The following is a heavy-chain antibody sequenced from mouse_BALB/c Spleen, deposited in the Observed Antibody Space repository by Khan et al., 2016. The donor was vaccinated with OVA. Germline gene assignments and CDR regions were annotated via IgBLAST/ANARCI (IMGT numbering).Heavy chain of an antibody. J-gene: IGHJ4*01. Sequence: QVQLQQSGAELARPGASVKMSCKASGYTFTSHTMHWVKQRPGQGLEWIGYINPRSGYNQYNQKFNDKATLTADISSSTAYMQLSSLTSEDSAVYYCARRTTEYALDYWGQGISVTVSS. D-gene: IGHD2-14*01. V-gene: IGHV1-4*01. CDR2: INPRSGYN. CDR1: GYTFTSHT. CDR3: ARRTTEYALDY.